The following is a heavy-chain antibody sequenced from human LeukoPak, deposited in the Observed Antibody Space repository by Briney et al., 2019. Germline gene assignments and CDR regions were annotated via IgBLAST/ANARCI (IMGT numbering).Heavy chain of an antibody. J-gene: IGHJ5*02. CDR1: GGSFSDYY. V-gene: IGHV4-34*01. CDR2: INQSGST. CDR3: ARRPGYCPNGVCYKRNWFDP. Sequence: KPSETLSLTCAVYGGSFSDYYWNWIRQPPGKGLEWIGEINQSGSTNYNPSLKSRVTLSVDTSNNQFSLKLSSVTAADTAVYYCARRPGYCPNGVCYKRNWFDPWGQGTLVTVSS. D-gene: IGHD2-8*01.